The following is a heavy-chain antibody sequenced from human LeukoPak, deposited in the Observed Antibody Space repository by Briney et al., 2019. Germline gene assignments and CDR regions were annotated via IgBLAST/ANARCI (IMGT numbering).Heavy chain of an antibody. CDR1: GYTFTSYG. CDR2: ISAYNGNT. D-gene: IGHD3-22*01. V-gene: IGHV1-18*01. J-gene: IGHJ4*02. Sequence: GASVKLSCKASGYTFTSYGISWVRQAPGQGLEWMGWISAYNGNTNYEQKLQGRVTMTTDTSTSTAYMELRSLRSDDTAVYYCARDRRRANYYDSSGYYSDYWGQGTLVTVSS. CDR3: ARDRRRANYYDSSGYYSDY.